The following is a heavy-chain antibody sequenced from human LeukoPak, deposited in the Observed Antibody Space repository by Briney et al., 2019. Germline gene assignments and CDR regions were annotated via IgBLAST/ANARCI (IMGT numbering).Heavy chain of an antibody. V-gene: IGHV4-59*08. CDR3: ARHLPGYSNTWPGP. D-gene: IGHD4-11*01. CDR1: GGSISGYY. CDR2: IYYSGST. J-gene: IGHJ5*02. Sequence: SETLSLTCTVSGGSISGYYWTWIRQPPGKGLEYIGYIYYSGSTNHNPSLKSRVTISVDTSKNQFSLKLSSVTAADTAVYYCARHLPGYSNTWPGPWGQGNLVTVSS.